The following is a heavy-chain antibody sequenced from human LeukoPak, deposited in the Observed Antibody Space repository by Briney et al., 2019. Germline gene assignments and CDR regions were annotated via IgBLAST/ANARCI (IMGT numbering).Heavy chain of an antibody. D-gene: IGHD5-18*01. Sequence: GRSLRLSCAASGFTFSSYGMHWVRQAPGKGLEWVAVISYDGSNKYYADSVKGRFTISRDNSKNTLYLQMNSLRAEDTAVYYCAKDLIPKAPRRGYSYGGDYWGQGTLVTVSS. V-gene: IGHV3-30*18. CDR3: AKDLIPKAPRRGYSYGGDY. CDR2: ISYDGSNK. J-gene: IGHJ4*02. CDR1: GFTFSSYG.